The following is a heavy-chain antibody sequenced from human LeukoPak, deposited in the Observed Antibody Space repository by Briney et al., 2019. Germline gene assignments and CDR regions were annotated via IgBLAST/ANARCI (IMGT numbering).Heavy chain of an antibody. CDR3: ARIPTVTTAFFDY. Sequence: GESLKISCKGSGYSFTSYWIGWVRQMPGKGPEWMGIIYPGDSDTRYSPSFQGQVTISADKSISTAYLQWSSLKASDTAMYYCARIPTVTTAFFDYWGQGTLVTVSS. V-gene: IGHV5-51*01. CDR1: GYSFTSYW. D-gene: IGHD4-17*01. J-gene: IGHJ4*02. CDR2: IYPGDSDT.